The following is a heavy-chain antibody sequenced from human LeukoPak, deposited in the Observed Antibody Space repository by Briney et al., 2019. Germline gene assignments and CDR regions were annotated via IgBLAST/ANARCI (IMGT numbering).Heavy chain of an antibody. Sequence: TSETLSLTCTVSGGSISTYYWSWIRRPLGKGLEWIAYIHASGPTNYNPSLKSRITISVDTSKNQFSLKLSSVTAADTAVYYCARHDAGIAARPFDNWGQGTLVTVSS. CDR1: GGSISTYY. CDR2: IHASGPT. J-gene: IGHJ4*02. D-gene: IGHD6-6*01. CDR3: ARHDAGIAARPFDN. V-gene: IGHV4-4*09.